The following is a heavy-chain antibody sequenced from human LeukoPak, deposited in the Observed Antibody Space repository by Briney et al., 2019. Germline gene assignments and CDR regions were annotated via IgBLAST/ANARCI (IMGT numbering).Heavy chain of an antibody. CDR3: ARDKYTGYETFDY. J-gene: IGHJ4*02. Sequence: ASVKVSCKASGYTFTGYYIHWVRQAPGQGLEWMGWINPNNGGTNYAQKFQGRVTMTRDTSISTAYMELHRLTSDDTAVYYCARDKYTGYETFDYWGQGTPVTVSS. CDR1: GYTFTGYY. D-gene: IGHD5-12*01. V-gene: IGHV1-2*02. CDR2: INPNNGGT.